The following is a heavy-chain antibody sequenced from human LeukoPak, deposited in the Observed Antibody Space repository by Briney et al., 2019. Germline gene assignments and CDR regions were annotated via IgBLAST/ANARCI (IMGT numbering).Heavy chain of an antibody. CDR3: AKDRSDSNSWYAGSH. CDR2: ISSSSTYI. D-gene: IGHD6-13*01. Sequence: PGGSLRLSCAASGFTFSSYSMNWVRQAPGKGLEWVSSISSSSTYIYYADSVKGRFTVSRDNSKNTLYLQVNSLRAEDTAIYYCAKDRSDSNSWYAGSHWGQGTLVTVSS. CDR1: GFTFSSYS. V-gene: IGHV3-21*04. J-gene: IGHJ4*02.